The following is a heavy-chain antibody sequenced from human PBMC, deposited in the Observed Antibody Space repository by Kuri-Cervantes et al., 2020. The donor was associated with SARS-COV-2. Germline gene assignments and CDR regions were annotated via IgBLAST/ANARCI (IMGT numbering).Heavy chain of an antibody. J-gene: IGHJ4*02. CDR1: GFSFSDYY. D-gene: IGHD3-3*01. CDR2: ISSSSNYT. V-gene: IGHV3-11*05. Sequence: GESLKISCEASGFSFSDYYMSWIRQAPGKGLEWVSYISSSSNYTKYADSVEGRFTISRDNAKNSLYLQMNSLRAEDTAVYYCAKDLGGDFWSGYENYYFDYWGQGTLVTVSS. CDR3: AKDLGGDFWSGYENYYFDY.